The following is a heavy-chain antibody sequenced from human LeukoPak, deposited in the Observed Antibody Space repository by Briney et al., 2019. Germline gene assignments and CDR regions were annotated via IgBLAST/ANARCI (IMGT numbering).Heavy chain of an antibody. CDR1: GFTFSSYA. CDR2: ISGSGGNT. V-gene: IGHV3-23*01. CDR3: AKAGYRGSSVNYFDY. J-gene: IGHJ4*02. D-gene: IGHD6-6*01. Sequence: GGSLRLSCAPSGFTFSSYAMSWVRQAPGMGLEWLSAISGSGGNTYYADSVKGRFTISRDNSQNTLSLQMNSLRAEDTVVYFCAKAGYRGSSVNYFDYWGQGTLVTVSS.